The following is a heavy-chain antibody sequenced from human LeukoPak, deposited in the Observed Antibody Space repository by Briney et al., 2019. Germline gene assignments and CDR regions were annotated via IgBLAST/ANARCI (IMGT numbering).Heavy chain of an antibody. CDR3: ARVGQLWLDYYYYMDV. J-gene: IGHJ6*03. V-gene: IGHV3-11*04. D-gene: IGHD5-18*01. Sequence: KTGGSLRLSCAASGFTFSDYYMSWIRQAPGKGLEWVSYISSSGSTIYYADSVKGRFTISRDNAKNSLYLQMNSLRAEDTAVYYCARVGQLWLDYYYYMDVWGKGTTVTVSS. CDR2: ISSSGSTI. CDR1: GFTFSDYY.